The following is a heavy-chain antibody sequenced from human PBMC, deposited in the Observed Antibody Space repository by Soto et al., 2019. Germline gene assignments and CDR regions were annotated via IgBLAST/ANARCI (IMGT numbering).Heavy chain of an antibody. Sequence: EVQLLESGGGLVQPGGSLRLSCAASGFTFMNYAMSCVRQAPGKGLAWVSGISGGGGVTYYADSVKGRSTISRDTSNHTRSLQMNSLRAGDTAVYYCAQAPYCGGHCLGYFDYWGQGTLVTVSS. CDR2: ISGGGGVT. D-gene: IGHD2-21*02. V-gene: IGHV3-23*01. CDR1: GFTFMNYA. J-gene: IGHJ4*02. CDR3: AQAPYCGGHCLGYFDY.